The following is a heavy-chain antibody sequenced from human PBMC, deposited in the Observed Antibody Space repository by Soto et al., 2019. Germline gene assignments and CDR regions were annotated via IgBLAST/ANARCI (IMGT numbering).Heavy chain of an antibody. CDR2: IYHSGSA. J-gene: IGHJ5*02. CDR1: GDSLDRGGYT. D-gene: IGHD3-10*01. V-gene: IGHV4-30-2*01. Sequence: QLQLQESGSGLVKPSQTLSLTCTVSGDSLDRGGYTWNWIRQPPGKGLEWIGYIYHSGSAHYNASLEGLVSLSVDMSKNQFSLQLTSVTDADTAVYYCVRASYILPFDPWGQGIFVTVSS. CDR3: VRASYILPFDP.